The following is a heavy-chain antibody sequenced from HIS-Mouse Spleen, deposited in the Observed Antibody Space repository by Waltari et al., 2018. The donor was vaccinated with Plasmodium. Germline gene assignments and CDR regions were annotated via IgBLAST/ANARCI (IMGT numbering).Heavy chain of an antibody. J-gene: IGHJ4*02. CDR3: ASSCTGIVGAYFDY. CDR2: IYYSGST. D-gene: IGHD1-26*01. V-gene: IGHV4-31*03. CDR1: GGSISSGGYY. Sequence: QVQLQESGPGLVKPSQTLSLTCTVSGGSISSGGYYWSWIRKHPGKGLEWIGYIYYSGSTYYNPSLKSRVTISVDTSKNQFSLKLSSVTAADTAVYYCASSCTGIVGAYFDYWGQGTLVTVSS.